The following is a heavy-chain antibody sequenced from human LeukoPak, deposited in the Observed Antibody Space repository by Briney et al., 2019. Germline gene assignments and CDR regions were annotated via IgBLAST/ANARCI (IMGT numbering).Heavy chain of an antibody. Sequence: GESLKISCKGSGYSFTSYWIGWVRQMPGKGLEWMGIIYPGDSDTRYSPSFQGQATISADKSISTAYLQWSSLKASDTAMYYCARGVVAATYYYGMDVWGQGTTVTVSS. CDR1: GYSFTSYW. J-gene: IGHJ6*02. CDR3: ARGVVAATYYYGMDV. CDR2: IYPGDSDT. V-gene: IGHV5-51*01. D-gene: IGHD2-15*01.